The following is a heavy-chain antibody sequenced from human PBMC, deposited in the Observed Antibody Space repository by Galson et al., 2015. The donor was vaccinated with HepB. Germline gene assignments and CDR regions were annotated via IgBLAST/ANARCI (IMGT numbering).Heavy chain of an antibody. CDR3: TTDLHSGSYYDIYYGMDV. D-gene: IGHD1-26*01. Sequence: SLRLSCAASGFTFSNAWMSWVRQAPGKGLEWVSYISSSSSYTNYADSVKGRFTISRDNAKNSLYLQMNSLRAEDTAVYYCTTDLHSGSYYDIYYGMDVWGQGTTVTVSS. CDR2: ISSSSSYT. J-gene: IGHJ6*02. CDR1: GFTFSNAW. V-gene: IGHV3-11*06.